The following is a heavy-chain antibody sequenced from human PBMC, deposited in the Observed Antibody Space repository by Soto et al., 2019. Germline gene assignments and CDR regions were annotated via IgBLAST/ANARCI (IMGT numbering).Heavy chain of an antibody. D-gene: IGHD1-26*01. J-gene: IGHJ5*02. V-gene: IGHV4-30-2*01. Sequence: QLLLQESDSGLVKPSQTLSLTCAVSGASVSSAGSSWTWIRQPPGKGLEWIGYIVHTGNRYQSESTYYNPSLESRVTISVDRSNNQVSLKLTSVTAADTAVYYCARGRDWFDPWGQGTLVTVSS. CDR3: ARGRDWFDP. CDR2: IVHTGNRYQSEST. CDR1: GASVSSAGSS.